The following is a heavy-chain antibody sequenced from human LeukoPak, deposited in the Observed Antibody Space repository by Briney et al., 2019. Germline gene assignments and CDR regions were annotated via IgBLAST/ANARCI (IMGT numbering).Heavy chain of an antibody. Sequence: GGSLQISCQGSGYHFTSYWIGGVRQMPGKGLEWRGIIYPGDSDTRYSPSFQGQVTISADKSISTAYLQWSSLKASDTAMYYCARGPDIAVAGAYYYYMDVWGKGTTVTISS. CDR2: IYPGDSDT. J-gene: IGHJ6*03. V-gene: IGHV5-51*01. CDR1: GYHFTSYW. CDR3: ARGPDIAVAGAYYYYMDV. D-gene: IGHD6-19*01.